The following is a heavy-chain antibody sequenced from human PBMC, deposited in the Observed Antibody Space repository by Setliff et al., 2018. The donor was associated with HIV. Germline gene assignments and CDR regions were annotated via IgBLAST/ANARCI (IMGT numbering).Heavy chain of an antibody. CDR2: IFYSGIT. CDR3: ARSKTFYDFWGGYYTHGAFKI. J-gene: IGHJ3*02. CDR1: GSSISNAYY. D-gene: IGHD3-3*01. Sequence: PSETLSLTCAVSGSSISNAYYWGWIRQPPGKGLERIGSIFYSGITYYNPSLKSRVTISVDTSKNQFSLNLTSVTAADTAVYYCARSKTFYDFWGGYYTHGAFKIWGLGTMVTVSS. V-gene: IGHV4-38-2*01.